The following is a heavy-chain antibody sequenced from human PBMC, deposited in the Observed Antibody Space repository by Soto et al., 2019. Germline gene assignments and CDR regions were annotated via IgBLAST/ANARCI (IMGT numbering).Heavy chain of an antibody. Sequence: EVQLVESGGGLVKPGGSLRLSCAASGFTFSSYSMNWVRQAPGKGLEWVSSISSSSSYIYYADSVKGRFTISRDNAKNSLYLQMNSLRAEDTTVYYCAARYGDYDPFDYWGQGTLVTVSS. D-gene: IGHD4-17*01. CDR2: ISSSSSYI. CDR1: GFTFSSYS. J-gene: IGHJ4*02. CDR3: AARYGDYDPFDY. V-gene: IGHV3-21*01.